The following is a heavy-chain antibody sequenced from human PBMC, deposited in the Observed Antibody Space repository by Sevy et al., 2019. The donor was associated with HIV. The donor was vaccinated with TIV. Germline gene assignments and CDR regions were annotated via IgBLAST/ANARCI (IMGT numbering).Heavy chain of an antibody. D-gene: IGHD6-13*01. CDR1: GFTFDDYA. J-gene: IGHJ5*02. CDR2: ISWDGGST. CDR3: AKGQRRQLSWFDP. Sequence: GESLKISCAASGFTFDDYAMHWVRQAPGKGLEWVSLISWDGGSTYYADSVKGRFTISRDNSKNSLYLQMNSLRAEDTALYYCAKGQRRQLSWFDPWGQGTLVTVSS. V-gene: IGHV3-43D*04.